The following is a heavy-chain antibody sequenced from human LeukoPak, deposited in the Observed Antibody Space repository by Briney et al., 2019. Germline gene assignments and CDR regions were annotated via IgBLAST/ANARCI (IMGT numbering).Heavy chain of an antibody. Sequence: SETLSPTCAVYRGSFSGYYWSWIRQPPGKELEWIGEIHHSGSTNYNPSLRSRVTISVDTSKNQFSLRLSSVTAADTAVYYCAREGDSSVYYDYWGQGTLVTVSS. CDR1: RGSFSGYY. CDR2: IHHSGST. CDR3: AREGDSSVYYDY. J-gene: IGHJ4*02. D-gene: IGHD3-22*01. V-gene: IGHV4-34*01.